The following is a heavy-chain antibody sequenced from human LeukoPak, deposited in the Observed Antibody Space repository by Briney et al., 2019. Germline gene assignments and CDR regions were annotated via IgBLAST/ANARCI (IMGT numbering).Heavy chain of an antibody. J-gene: IGHJ4*02. D-gene: IGHD1-26*01. CDR2: INSDGSST. CDR1: GFTFSSYW. V-gene: IGHV3-74*01. Sequence: QTGGSLRLSCAASGFTFSSYWMHWVRQAPGKGLVWVSRINSDGSSTSYADSVKGRFTISRDNAKNTLYLQMNSLRAEDTAVYYCAGMMGGSYYIWGPPYFDCWGQGTLVTVSS. CDR3: AGMMGGSYYIWGPPYFDC.